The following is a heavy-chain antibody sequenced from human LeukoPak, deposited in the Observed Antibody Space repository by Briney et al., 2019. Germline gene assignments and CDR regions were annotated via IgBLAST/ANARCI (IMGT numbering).Heavy chain of an antibody. CDR2: IYSGGST. J-gene: IGHJ4*02. D-gene: IGHD4/OR15-4a*01. CDR3: ARRAGAYSHPYDY. Sequence: GGSLRLSCAASGFTVSSNYMSWVRQAPGKGLEWVSVIYSGGSTYYADSVKGRFTISRANSKNTLYLQMNSLRAEDTAVYYCARRAGAYSHPYDYWGQGTLVTVSS. V-gene: IGHV3-66*04. CDR1: GFTVSSNY.